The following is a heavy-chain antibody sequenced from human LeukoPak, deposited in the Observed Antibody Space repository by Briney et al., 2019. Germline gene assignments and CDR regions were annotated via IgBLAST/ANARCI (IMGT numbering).Heavy chain of an antibody. CDR1: GGSNSRGSYY. J-gene: IGHJ6*03. CDR2: SHNSGST. V-gene: IGHV4-61*02. D-gene: IGHD3-10*01. Sequence: SETLSLTCIVSGGSNSRGSYYWNWIRQPAGKGLEWMGRSHNSGSTNYNPSLKSRVTISVDTSKNQFSLNLSSVTAADTAVYYCASPYGSGTRVNYYYYMDVWGKGTTVTVSS. CDR3: ASPYGSGTRVNYYYYMDV.